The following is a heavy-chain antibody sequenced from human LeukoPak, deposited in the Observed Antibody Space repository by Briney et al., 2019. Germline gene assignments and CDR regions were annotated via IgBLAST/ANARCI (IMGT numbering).Heavy chain of an antibody. J-gene: IGHJ3*02. CDR1: GGSFSGYY. CDR3: ARGRGVGSGKEMTRKGAFDI. V-gene: IGHV4-34*01. D-gene: IGHD2-15*01. CDR2: INYSGST. Sequence: SETLSLNCAVYGGSFSGYYWSWIRQPPGKGLDWIGEINYSGSTNFNPSLRSRVTISVDTSKNQFSLKLSSVTAADTAVYYCARGRGVGSGKEMTRKGAFDIWGQGTMVTVSS.